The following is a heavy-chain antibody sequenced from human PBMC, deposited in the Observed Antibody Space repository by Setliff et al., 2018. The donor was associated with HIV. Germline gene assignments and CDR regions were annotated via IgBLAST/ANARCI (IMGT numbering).Heavy chain of an antibody. Sequence: LRLSCAASGFTFSSYGMHWVRQAPGKGLEWVSAINGDSGRTYYADFAKGRFTISSDTSKSTLSLQMETLRADDTAIYYCAKGLYYYDDSGYWRTEYFQHWGQGTLVTVSS. V-gene: IGHV3-23*01. CDR2: INGDSGRT. CDR3: AKGLYYYDDSGYWRTEYFQH. CDR1: GFTFSSYG. D-gene: IGHD3-22*01. J-gene: IGHJ1*01.